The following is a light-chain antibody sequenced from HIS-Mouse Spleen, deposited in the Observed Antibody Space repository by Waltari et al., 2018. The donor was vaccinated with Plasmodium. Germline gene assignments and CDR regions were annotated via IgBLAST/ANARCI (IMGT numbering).Light chain of an antibody. J-gene: IGKJ3*01. CDR3: QQYNNWSFT. CDR2: GAS. V-gene: IGKV3-15*01. CDR1: QSVSSK. Sequence: IVMTQSPATLSVSPGERATLSCRASQSVSSKLAWYQQKPGQAPRLLIYGASTRATGIPARFSGSGSGTEFTLTISSLQSEDFAVYYCQQYNNWSFTFGPGTKVDIK.